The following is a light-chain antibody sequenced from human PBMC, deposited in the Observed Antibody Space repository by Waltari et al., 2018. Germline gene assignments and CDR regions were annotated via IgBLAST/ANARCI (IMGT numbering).Light chain of an antibody. CDR3: SSFAGTNQGA. Sequence: QSALTQPPSASGSPGQSVTISCTGTSSDVGGYNYVSWYQQHPGKAPKLLIYEVTKRPSGVPARFSGSKSGNTASLTVSGLQAEDEADYFGSSFAGTNQGAFGGGTKLTVL. CDR1: SSDVGGYNY. CDR2: EVT. J-gene: IGLJ2*01. V-gene: IGLV2-8*01.